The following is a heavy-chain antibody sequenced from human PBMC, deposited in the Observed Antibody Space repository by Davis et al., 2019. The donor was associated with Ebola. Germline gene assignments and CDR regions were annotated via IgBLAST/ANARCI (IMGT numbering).Heavy chain of an antibody. Sequence: HTGGSLRLSCAASGFTFRSYWMQWVRQVPGKGLVWVSRINPDGSTTTYADSVKGRFTISRDNAKNALYLQMNSLRVEDTAMYYCTRVISGSYGEFDYWGQGTLVTVSS. CDR3: TRVISGSYGEFDY. D-gene: IGHD1-26*01. CDR1: GFTFRSYW. V-gene: IGHV3-74*01. J-gene: IGHJ4*02. CDR2: INPDGSTT.